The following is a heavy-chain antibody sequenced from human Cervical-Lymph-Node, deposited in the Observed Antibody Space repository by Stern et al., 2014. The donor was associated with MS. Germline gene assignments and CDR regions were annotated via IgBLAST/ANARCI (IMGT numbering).Heavy chain of an antibody. CDR2: INPKTGTT. Sequence: QVQLVESGAEVKKPGASVRVSCRPSGYTFTDSFIHWVRQAPGQVLEWLGRINPKTGTTNSPQKFQGRITMTRDTSISTAYMELKRLTYDDTAVYYCAREGRFFDWLSHWGQGAQVTVSS. J-gene: IGHJ4*01. V-gene: IGHV1-2*06. CDR3: AREGRFFDWLSH. CDR1: GYTFTDSF. D-gene: IGHD3-9*01.